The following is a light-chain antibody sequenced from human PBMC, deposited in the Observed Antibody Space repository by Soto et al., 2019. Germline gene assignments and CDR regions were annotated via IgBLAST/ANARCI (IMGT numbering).Light chain of an antibody. J-gene: IGLJ1*01. CDR3: SSYTSTISYV. Sequence: QSALTQPASVSGSPGQSITISCTGTSSDVGGYNYVSWYQQYPGKAPKLMIHDVSNRPSGVSYRFSGSKSGNTASLTISGLQAEDEADYYFSSYTSTISYVYGTGTKLTVL. CDR2: DVS. V-gene: IGLV2-14*01. CDR1: SSDVGGYNY.